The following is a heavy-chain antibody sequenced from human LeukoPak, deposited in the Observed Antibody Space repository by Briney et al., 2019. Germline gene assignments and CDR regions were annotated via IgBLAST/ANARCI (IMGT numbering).Heavy chain of an antibody. CDR2: INTDGSSR. J-gene: IGHJ4*02. CDR3: ARDHSSREVPSDY. CDR1: GFTFSTYW. Sequence: PGGSLRLSCAASGFTFSTYWMHWVRQVPGKGLVWVSGINTDGSSRSYADSVKGRFTISRDNAKNTLYLQMNSLRADDTAVYYCARDHSSREVPSDYWGQGTLVTVSS. V-gene: IGHV3-74*01. D-gene: IGHD6-13*01.